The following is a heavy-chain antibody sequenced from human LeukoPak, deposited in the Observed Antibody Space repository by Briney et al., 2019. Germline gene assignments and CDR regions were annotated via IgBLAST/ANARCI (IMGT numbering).Heavy chain of an antibody. Sequence: PSETLSLTCAVSGGSISSGGYSWSWIRQPPGKGLEWIGYIYDSGSTYYNPSLKSRVTISLDRSKNQFSLKLSSVTAADTAVYYCAREVTIFGVVCYYFDYWGQGTLVTVSS. CDR2: IYDSGST. J-gene: IGHJ4*02. D-gene: IGHD3-3*01. CDR1: GGSISSGGYS. CDR3: AREVTIFGVVCYYFDY. V-gene: IGHV4-30-2*01.